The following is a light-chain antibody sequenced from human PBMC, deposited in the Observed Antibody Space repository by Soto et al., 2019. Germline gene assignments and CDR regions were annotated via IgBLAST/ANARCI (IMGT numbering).Light chain of an antibody. Sequence: EIVLTQSPGTLSFSPGERDTLSCRASQSVSSSYLAWYQQKPGQAPRLLIYGASSRATGIQDRFSGRGSGIDCTLTISRLEPEDFAVYYIKQYVSSTPYTVGQETALEIK. CDR1: QSVSSSY. CDR3: KQYVSSTPYT. J-gene: IGKJ2*01. CDR2: GAS. V-gene: IGKV3-20*01.